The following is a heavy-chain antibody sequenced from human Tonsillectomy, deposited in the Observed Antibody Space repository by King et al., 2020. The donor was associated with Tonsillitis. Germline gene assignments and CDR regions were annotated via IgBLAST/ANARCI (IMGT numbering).Heavy chain of an antibody. CDR1: GGSFSDYY. Sequence: VQLQQWGAGLLKPSETLSLTCAVYGGSFSDYYWSWIRQPPGKGLEWIGEINHSGNTNYSPSLKSRVTISVDTSKNQFSLRLTSVTAADTAVYYCARGATVPPYYCYYAMDVWGQGTTVTVSS. CDR2: INHSGNT. CDR3: ARGATVPPYYCYYAMDV. V-gene: IGHV4-34*01. J-gene: IGHJ6*02. D-gene: IGHD1-26*01.